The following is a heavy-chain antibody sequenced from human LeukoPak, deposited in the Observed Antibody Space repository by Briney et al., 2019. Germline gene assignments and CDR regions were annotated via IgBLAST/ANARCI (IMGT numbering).Heavy chain of an antibody. CDR1: GYTFTGYY. D-gene: IGHD1-26*01. Sequence: ASVKVSCKASGYTFTGYYMHWVRRAPGQGLEWMGWINPNSGGTNYAQKFQGRVTMTRDTSISTAYMELSRLRSDDTAVYYCAREKLAYSGSYPHAFDIWGQGTMVTVSS. CDR2: INPNSGGT. J-gene: IGHJ3*02. V-gene: IGHV1-2*02. CDR3: AREKLAYSGSYPHAFDI.